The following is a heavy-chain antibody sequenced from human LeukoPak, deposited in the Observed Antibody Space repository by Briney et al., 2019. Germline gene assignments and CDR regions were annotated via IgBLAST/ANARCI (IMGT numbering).Heavy chain of an antibody. CDR2: IIPILGIA. V-gene: IGHV1-69*04. J-gene: IGHJ5*02. CDR1: GDTFSSYA. D-gene: IGHD3-10*01. CDR3: ARTRMVRGVTSWFDP. Sequence: SVKVSCKASGDTFSSYAISWVRQAPGQGLEWMGRIIPILGIANYAQKFQGRVTITADKSTSTAYMELSSLRSEDTAVYYCARTRMVRGVTSWFDPWGQGTLVTVSS.